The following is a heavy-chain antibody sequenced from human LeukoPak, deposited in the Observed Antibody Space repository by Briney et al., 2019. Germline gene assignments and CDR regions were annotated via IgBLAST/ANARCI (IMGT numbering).Heavy chain of an antibody. Sequence: SETLSLTCTVSGYSISSGYYWGWIRQPPGKGLEWIGSIYHSGSTYYNPSLKSRVTISVDTSKNQFSLKLSSVTAADTAVYYCAIEGGGSGSYDYWGQGTLVTVSS. CDR1: GYSISSGYY. J-gene: IGHJ4*02. CDR3: AIEGGGSGSYDY. D-gene: IGHD3-10*01. CDR2: IYHSGST. V-gene: IGHV4-38-2*02.